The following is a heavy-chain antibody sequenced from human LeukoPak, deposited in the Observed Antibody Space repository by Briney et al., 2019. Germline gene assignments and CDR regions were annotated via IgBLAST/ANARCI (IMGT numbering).Heavy chain of an antibody. CDR2: ISGSGGST. CDR3: AKDITIFGVVINYYGMDV. Sequence: GGSLRLSCAASGFTFNNYAMNWVRQAPGKGLEWVSAISGSGGSTYYADSVKGRFTISRDNSKNTLYLQMNSLRAEDTAVYYCAKDITIFGVVINYYGMDVWGQGTTVTVSS. J-gene: IGHJ6*02. CDR1: GFTFNNYA. V-gene: IGHV3-23*01. D-gene: IGHD3-3*01.